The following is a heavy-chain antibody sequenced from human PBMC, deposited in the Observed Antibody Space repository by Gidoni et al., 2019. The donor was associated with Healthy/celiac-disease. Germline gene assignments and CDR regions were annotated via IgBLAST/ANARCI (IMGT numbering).Heavy chain of an antibody. Sequence: EVQLVESGGGLVQPGRSLRLSWAASGFNLDDYAMHWFRQAPGKGLEWVSGISWNSGSIGYAESVKGRFTISRDNAKNSLYLQMNSLRAEDTALYYCAKASYYDILTGEGVGLEADAFDIWGQGTMVTVSS. CDR1: GFNLDDYA. CDR3: AKASYYDILTGEGVGLEADAFDI. J-gene: IGHJ3*02. D-gene: IGHD3-9*01. V-gene: IGHV3-9*01. CDR2: ISWNSGSI.